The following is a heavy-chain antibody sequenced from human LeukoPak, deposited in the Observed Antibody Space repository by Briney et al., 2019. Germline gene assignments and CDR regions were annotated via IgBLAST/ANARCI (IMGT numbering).Heavy chain of an antibody. V-gene: IGHV4-59*11. CDR3: ARGSSWLDY. Sequence: SETLSLSCSVSGGSISGHYWSRIRQPPGNRLEWIGYIYYSGSTNYNPSLKSRVTISVDMSTNQFSLKLSSLTAADTAIYYCARGSSWLDYWGQGTLVTVSS. J-gene: IGHJ4*02. CDR2: IYYSGST. D-gene: IGHD6-13*01. CDR1: GGSISGHY.